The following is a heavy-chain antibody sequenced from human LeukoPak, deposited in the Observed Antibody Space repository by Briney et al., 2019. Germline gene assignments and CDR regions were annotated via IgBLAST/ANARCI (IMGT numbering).Heavy chain of an antibody. CDR3: ARYGGYSGYDYYYYYMDV. CDR2: IYYSGST. D-gene: IGHD5-12*01. V-gene: IGHV4-59*01. J-gene: IGHJ6*03. Sequence: PSETLSLTCSVSGGSIRRYYWSWIRQPPGKGLEWIGYIYYSGSTNYNPSLKSRVTISVDTSKNQFSLKLSSVTAADTAVYYCARYGGYSGYDYYYYYMDVWGKGTTVTVSS. CDR1: GGSIRRYY.